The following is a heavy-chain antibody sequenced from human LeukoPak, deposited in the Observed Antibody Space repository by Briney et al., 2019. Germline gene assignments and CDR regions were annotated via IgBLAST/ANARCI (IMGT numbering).Heavy chain of an antibody. CDR3: ARGTALSSPLEY. D-gene: IGHD1-1*01. V-gene: IGHV1-8*01. Sequence: EASVKVSCKASGFTFTNYDINWVRQAPGQWLEWMGWLNPKSGDTGYAQKFQGRVAMTRNTSITTAYMEVSSLTSDDTAVYYCARGTALSSPLEYWGQGTLVIVSS. CDR2: LNPKSGDT. J-gene: IGHJ4*02. CDR1: GFTFTNYD.